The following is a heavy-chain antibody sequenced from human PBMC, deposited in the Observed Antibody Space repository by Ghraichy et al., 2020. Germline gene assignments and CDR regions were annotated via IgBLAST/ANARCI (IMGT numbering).Heavy chain of an antibody. CDR1: GFTFSSYA. Sequence: SCAASGFTFSSYAMSWVRQAPGKGLEWVSAISGSGGSTYYADSVQGRFTISRDNSKNTLYLQMNSLRAEDTAVYYCAKDLGSGSYYSSWGQGTLVTVSS. CDR3: AKDLGSGSYYSS. J-gene: IGHJ4*02. CDR2: ISGSGGST. V-gene: IGHV3-23*01. D-gene: IGHD3-10*01.